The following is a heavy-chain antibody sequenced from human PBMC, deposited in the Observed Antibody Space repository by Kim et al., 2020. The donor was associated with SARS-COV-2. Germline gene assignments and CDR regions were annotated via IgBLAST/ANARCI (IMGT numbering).Heavy chain of an antibody. CDR1: GFTFSSYA. CDR3: ARDHSGWYLDY. D-gene: IGHD6-19*01. Sequence: GGSLRLFCAASGFTFSSYAMHWVRQAPGKGLEWVAVISYDGSNKYYADSVKGRFTISRDNSKNTLYLQMNSLRAEDTAVYYCARDHSGWYLDYWGQGTLVTVSS. V-gene: IGHV3-30*04. J-gene: IGHJ4*02. CDR2: ISYDGSNK.